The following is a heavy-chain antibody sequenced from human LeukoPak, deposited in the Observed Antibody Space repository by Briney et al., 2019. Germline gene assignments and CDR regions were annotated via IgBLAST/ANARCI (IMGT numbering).Heavy chain of an antibody. J-gene: IGHJ4*02. CDR3: AREGGYSGYDTDY. Sequence: ASVKVSCKASGGTLSSYAISWVPQAPGQGLEWMGRIIPILGIANYAQKFQGRVTITADKSTSTAYMELSSLRSEDTAVYYCAREGGYSGYDTDYWGQGTLVTVSS. CDR1: GGTLSSYA. V-gene: IGHV1-69*04. D-gene: IGHD5-12*01. CDR2: IIPILGIA.